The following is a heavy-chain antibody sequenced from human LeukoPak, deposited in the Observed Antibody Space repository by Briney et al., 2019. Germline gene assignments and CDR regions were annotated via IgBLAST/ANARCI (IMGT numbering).Heavy chain of an antibody. J-gene: IGHJ4*02. V-gene: IGHV1-69*05. CDR1: GGTFSNYA. CDR2: IIPMFGTA. Sequence: ASVKVSCKASGGTFSNYAISWVRQAPGQGLEWMGGIIPMFGTANSAQKFQGTVTITTDESTSTAYMELSSLRPGDTAVYYCARSKRPAPLYGDYHQGWFDYWGQGTLVTVFS. D-gene: IGHD4-17*01. CDR3: ARSKRPAPLYGDYHQGWFDY.